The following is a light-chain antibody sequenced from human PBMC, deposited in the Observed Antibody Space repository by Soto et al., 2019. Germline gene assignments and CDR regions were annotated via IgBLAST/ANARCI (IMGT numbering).Light chain of an antibody. CDR2: DVS. Sequence: IVLTQSPGTLSLSPGESVTLSCRASQSVGRDYLAWFQHKPGQAPRLLIYDVSNRATGIPARFSGSGSGTDFTLTISSLEPEDFAVYYCQQRSNWPRTFGQGTKVEVK. V-gene: IGKV3-11*01. CDR1: QSVGRDY. CDR3: QQRSNWPRT. J-gene: IGKJ1*01.